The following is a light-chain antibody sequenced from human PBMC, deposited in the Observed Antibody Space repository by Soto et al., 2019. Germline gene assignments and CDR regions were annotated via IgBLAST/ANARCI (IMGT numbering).Light chain of an antibody. V-gene: IGLV2-14*01. CDR2: EVK. Sequence: QSALTQPASVSGSPGQSVTISCTGTRSDIGDSNFISWYQHSPGKAPRLLIYEVKNRPSGVSRRFSGSKAGNTASLTISGLLDDDEADYFCASFRCGTSLVFGSGTKVTVL. CDR1: RSDIGDSNF. J-gene: IGLJ1*01. CDR3: ASFRCGTSLV.